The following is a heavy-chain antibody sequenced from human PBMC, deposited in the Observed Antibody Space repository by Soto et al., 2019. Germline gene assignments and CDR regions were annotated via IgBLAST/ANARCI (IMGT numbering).Heavy chain of an antibody. Sequence: QITLKEPGPTLVKPTQTLTLTCTCSGFSVDAGGVGVGWIRQPPGKALEWLAILYWDDDKRYSPSLKSRLTSTTDASKNPVVLTMTKMDPVDTATYYAAHCTRRENCSGGNCYLFDFWGQCTLVTVSS. CDR1: GFSVDAGGVG. V-gene: IGHV2-5*02. J-gene: IGHJ4*02. CDR3: AHCTRRENCSGGNCYLFDF. CDR2: LYWDDDK. D-gene: IGHD2-15*01.